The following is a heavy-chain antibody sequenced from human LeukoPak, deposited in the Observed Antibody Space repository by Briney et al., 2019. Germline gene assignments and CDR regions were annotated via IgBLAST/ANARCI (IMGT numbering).Heavy chain of an antibody. CDR1: GGSISSSSHH. CDR2: IYYSGST. Sequence: SETLSLTCTVSGGSISSSSHHWGWIRQPPGRGLEWIGSIYYSGSTYYNPSLKSRVTISVDKSKNQFSLKLSSVTAADTAVYYCARLGGIAVAGTRFDYWGQGTLVTVSS. D-gene: IGHD6-19*01. CDR3: ARLGGIAVAGTRFDY. J-gene: IGHJ4*02. V-gene: IGHV4-39*01.